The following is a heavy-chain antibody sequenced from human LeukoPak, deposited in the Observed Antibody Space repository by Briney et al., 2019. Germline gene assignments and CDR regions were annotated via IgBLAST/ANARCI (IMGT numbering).Heavy chain of an antibody. CDR3: AREVVVPAAMSFRYYYYGMDV. J-gene: IGHJ6*04. D-gene: IGHD2-2*01. CDR1: GGSISSGGYS. CDR2: IYHSGST. V-gene: IGHV4-30-2*06. Sequence: SQTLSLTCAVSGGSISSGGYSWSWIRQSPGKGLEWIGYIYHSGSTYYNPSLQSRVIISVDRSKNQFSLKLSSVTAADTAVYFCAREVVVPAAMSFRYYYYGMDVWGKGTTVTVSS.